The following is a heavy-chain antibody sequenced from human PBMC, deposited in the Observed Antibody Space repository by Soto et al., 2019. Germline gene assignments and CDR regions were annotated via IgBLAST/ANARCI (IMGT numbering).Heavy chain of an antibody. CDR1: GYTFTDHG. J-gene: IGHJ4*02. CDR3: AKDRPRLKQNFSDVY. CDR2: ISAYNDYT. Sequence: QIQLVQSGAEVKKPGASVKVSCKASGYTFTDHGISWVRQAPGQGLEWMGWISAYNDYTAYAQKFQGRVTMTTDKYTNTAYRELGSVTSDDTAVYYCAKDRPRLKQNFSDVYWGQGTLVTVSS. V-gene: IGHV1-18*01. D-gene: IGHD2-21*01.